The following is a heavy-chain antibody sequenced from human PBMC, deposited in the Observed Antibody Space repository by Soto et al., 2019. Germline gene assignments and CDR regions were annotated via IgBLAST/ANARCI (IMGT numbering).Heavy chain of an antibody. CDR2: ISYDGSNK. CDR3: AKTQPTPLSSGWDYYYYGMDV. Sequence: GGSLRLSCAASGFTFSSYGMHWVRQAPGKGLEWVAVISYDGSNKYYADSVKGRFTISRDNSKNTLYLQMNSLRAEDTAVYYCAKTQPTPLSSGWDYYYYGMDVWGQGTTVTV. D-gene: IGHD6-19*01. V-gene: IGHV3-30*18. J-gene: IGHJ6*02. CDR1: GFTFSSYG.